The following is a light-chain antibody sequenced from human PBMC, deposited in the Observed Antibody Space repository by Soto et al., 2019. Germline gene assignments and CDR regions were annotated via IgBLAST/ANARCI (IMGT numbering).Light chain of an antibody. J-gene: IGKJ4*01. CDR1: QSISSN. Sequence: EIVMTQSPATLSVSPGERDTLSCRANQSISSNLAWYQQKPGQAPRLLIYGAATRATGIPARFSGSGSGTDFTLTINSLQSEDFAVYYCQMYNNWVGTFGGGTKVDIK. CDR2: GAA. V-gene: IGKV3-15*01. CDR3: QMYNNWVGT.